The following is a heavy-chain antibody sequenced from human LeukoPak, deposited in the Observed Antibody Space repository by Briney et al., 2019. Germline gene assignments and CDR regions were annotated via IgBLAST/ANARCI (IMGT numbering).Heavy chain of an antibody. D-gene: IGHD3-10*01. V-gene: IGHV5-10-1*01. CDR1: GYTFTSYW. J-gene: IGHJ4*02. CDR2: IDPSDSYT. Sequence: GESLKISCKGSGYTFTSYWIIWVRQMPGKGLEWMGRIDPSDSYTNYNPSLKSRVTISVDTSKNQFSLKLSSVTAADTAVYYCARGKGAGSGSRLYGYWGQGTLVTVSS. CDR3: ARGKGAGSGSRLYGY.